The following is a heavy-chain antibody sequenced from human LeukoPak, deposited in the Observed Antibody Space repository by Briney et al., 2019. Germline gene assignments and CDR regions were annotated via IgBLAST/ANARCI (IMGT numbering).Heavy chain of an antibody. Sequence: GGSLRLSCAASGFSFSNAWMTWVSQARGKGLEWVGRIKSKGDGGTTDYAAPVKVRFTISRDDSKNTLYLQMSSLKSEDTAVYYCVKYSDILTGYWTPWGQGTLVTVSS. CDR1: GFSFSNAW. CDR2: IKSKGDGGTT. D-gene: IGHD3-9*01. V-gene: IGHV3-15*01. CDR3: VKYSDILTGYWTP. J-gene: IGHJ4*02.